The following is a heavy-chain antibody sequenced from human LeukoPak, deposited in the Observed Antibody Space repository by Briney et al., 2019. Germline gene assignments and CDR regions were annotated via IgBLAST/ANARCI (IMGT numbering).Heavy chain of an antibody. CDR2: IRSEANSYAT. CDR1: GFTFSGSA. Sequence: TGGSLRLSCAASGFTFSGSAMRWVRQASGKGLEWVGRIRSEANSYATAYAASVKGRFTISRDDSKNTAYLQMNSLKTEDTAVYYCTRHAARGVPFDYWGQGTLVTVSS. CDR3: TRHAARGVPFDY. V-gene: IGHV3-73*01. J-gene: IGHJ4*02. D-gene: IGHD3-10*01.